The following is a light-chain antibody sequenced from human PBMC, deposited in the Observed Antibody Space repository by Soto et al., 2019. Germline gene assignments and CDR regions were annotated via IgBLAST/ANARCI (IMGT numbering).Light chain of an antibody. CDR3: SSYTSSTTYV. J-gene: IGLJ1*01. Sequence: QSALTQPASVSGSPGQSIAISCTGTTSDVGAYNYVSWYQQHPGKAPKLMIYQVSNRPSGVSNRFSGSKSCNTASLTISGLQAEDEADYYCSSYTSSTTYVFGTGTKVTVL. CDR1: TSDVGAYNY. V-gene: IGLV2-14*01. CDR2: QVS.